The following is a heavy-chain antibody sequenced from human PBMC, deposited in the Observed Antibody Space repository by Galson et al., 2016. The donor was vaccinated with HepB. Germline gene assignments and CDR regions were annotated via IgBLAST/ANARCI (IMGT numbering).Heavy chain of an antibody. J-gene: IGHJ6*04. Sequence: SVKVSCKVSGSTLTESSVHWVRQAPGKGLEWMGGFDPEENETVYAHKFQGRVIVTEDTSTETAFMELRSLTSADTAVYYCAKGGYCSGGTCHLGGYYGVDVWGKGTTVTVSS. D-gene: IGHD2-15*01. V-gene: IGHV1-24*01. CDR3: AKGGYCSGGTCHLGGYYGVDV. CDR1: GSTLTESS. CDR2: FDPEENET.